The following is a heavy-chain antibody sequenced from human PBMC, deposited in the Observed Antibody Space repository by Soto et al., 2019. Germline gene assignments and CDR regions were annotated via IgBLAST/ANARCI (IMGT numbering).Heavy chain of an antibody. D-gene: IGHD3-3*01. J-gene: IGHJ3*02. CDR3: ARGGGVGVAGSAAFDM. CDR1: GYPVTAYY. Sequence: QLHLVHSGAVVKKPGASVTVSCSASGYPVTAYYMHWVRQAPGRGLEGLGGINPATGSAKYTQTCQGRVTRTRDTSASTVFMELRGLTSGVTAVFYCARGGGVGVAGSAAFDMWGQGTLVTVSS. V-gene: IGHV1-2*02. CDR2: INPATGSA.